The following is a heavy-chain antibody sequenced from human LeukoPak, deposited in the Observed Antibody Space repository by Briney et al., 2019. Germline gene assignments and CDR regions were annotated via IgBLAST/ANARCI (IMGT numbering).Heavy chain of an antibody. J-gene: IGHJ4*02. CDR2: VYTAGST. CDR3: ARVYSSNWNYFDY. Sequence: GGSLRLSCAASGFTVSNNHRTWVRQAPGKGLEWVSVVYTAGSTYYADSVKGRFTISRDNSKNTVYLQMNSLRVGDTAVYYCARVYSSNWNYFDYWGQGILVTVSS. D-gene: IGHD6-13*01. V-gene: IGHV3-53*01. CDR1: GFTVSNNH.